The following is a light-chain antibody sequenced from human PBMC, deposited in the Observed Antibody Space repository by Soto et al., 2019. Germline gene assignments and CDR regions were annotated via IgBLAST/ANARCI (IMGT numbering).Light chain of an antibody. V-gene: IGKV3-20*01. CDR2: AAS. Sequence: TQSPSNLSASVGDTVTITCRASQTMTRAYVAWYQQKPGQAPRLLIYAASYRATGISDKFSGSGSGTDFSLTISRLEPEDYEVYYCHHYHSPPQTFGQGTKVDIK. CDR3: HHYHSPPQT. J-gene: IGKJ2*01. CDR1: QTMTRAY.